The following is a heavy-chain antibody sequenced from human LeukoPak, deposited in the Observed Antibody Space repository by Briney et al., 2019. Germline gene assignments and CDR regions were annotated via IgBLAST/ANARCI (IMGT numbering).Heavy chain of an antibody. J-gene: IGHJ4*02. D-gene: IGHD6-13*01. CDR1: GGSISSHY. Sequence: PSVTLSLTCTVSGGSISSHYWSWIRQPPGKGLEWIGYIYYSVSTNYNPSLKSRVTISVDTSKNQFSLKLSSVTAADTAVYYCARVGIAAAYDYWGQGTLVTVSS. V-gene: IGHV4-59*11. CDR3: ARVGIAAAYDY. CDR2: IYYSVST.